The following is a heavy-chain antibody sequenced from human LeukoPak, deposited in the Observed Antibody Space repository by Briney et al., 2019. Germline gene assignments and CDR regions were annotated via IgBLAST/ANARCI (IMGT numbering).Heavy chain of an antibody. CDR3: ARVRGGNRGDAFDI. J-gene: IGHJ3*02. Sequence: GGSLRLSCAASGFSVGSNYMTWVRQAPGKGLDWVSSISGSGAGTYYADSVKGRFTISRDNSKNTLYVQMKSLGAEDTALYYCARVRGGNRGDAFDIWGQGTMVTVSS. CDR1: GFSVGSNY. CDR2: ISGSGAGT. D-gene: IGHD4-23*01. V-gene: IGHV3-23*01.